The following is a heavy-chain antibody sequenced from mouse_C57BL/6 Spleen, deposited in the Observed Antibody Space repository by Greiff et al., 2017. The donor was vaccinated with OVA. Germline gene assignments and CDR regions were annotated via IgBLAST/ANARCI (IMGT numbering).Heavy chain of an antibody. CDR1: GYSITSGYY. Sequence: EVQLQESGPGLVKPSQSLSLTCSVTGYSITSGYYWNWIRQFPGNKLEWMGYISYDGSNNYNPSLKNRISITRDTSKNQFFLKLNSVTTEDTATYYCARGTIVTAYFDYWGQGTTLTVSS. J-gene: IGHJ2*01. D-gene: IGHD2-5*01. CDR3: ARGTIVTAYFDY. V-gene: IGHV3-6*01. CDR2: ISYDGSN.